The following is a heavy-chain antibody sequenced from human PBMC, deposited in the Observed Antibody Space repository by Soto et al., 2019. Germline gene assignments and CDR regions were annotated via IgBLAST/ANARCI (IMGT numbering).Heavy chain of an antibody. D-gene: IGHD1-26*01. CDR1: GFTFSSYG. CDR2: IWYDGSNK. Sequence: QVQLVESGGGVVQPGRSLRLSCAASGFTFSSYGMHWVRQAPGKGLEWVAVIWYDGSNKYYADAVKGRFTISRDNSKNTLYLQMNSLRAEDTAVYYCARVWESVRSMDVWGQGTTVTVS. J-gene: IGHJ6*02. V-gene: IGHV3-33*01. CDR3: ARVWESVRSMDV.